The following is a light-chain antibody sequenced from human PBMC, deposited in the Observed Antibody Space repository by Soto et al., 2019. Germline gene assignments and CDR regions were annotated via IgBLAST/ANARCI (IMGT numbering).Light chain of an antibody. CDR1: QSISSW. V-gene: IGKV1-5*01. Sequence: DIQMTQSPSTLSASVGDRVTITCRASQSISSWLAWYQQKPGKAPKLLIYDASSMESGVPSRFSGRGSGTEFTLTISSLQPDDFATYYCQQYNSYWTFGQGTKVESK. CDR3: QQYNSYWT. CDR2: DAS. J-gene: IGKJ1*01.